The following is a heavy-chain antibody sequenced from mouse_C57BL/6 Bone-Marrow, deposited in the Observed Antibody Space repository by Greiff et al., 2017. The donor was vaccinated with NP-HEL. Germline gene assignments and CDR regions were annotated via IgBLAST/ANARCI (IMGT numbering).Heavy chain of an antibody. CDR3: ARYYGHYYAMDY. CDR2: IYPGGGYT. J-gene: IGHJ4*01. V-gene: IGHV1-63*01. CDR1: GYTFTNYW. D-gene: IGHD1-1*02. Sequence: VKLQESGAELVRPGTSVKMSCKASGYTFTNYWIGWAKQRPGHGLEWIGDIYPGGGYTNYNEKFKGKATLTADKSSSTAYMQFSSLTSEDSAIYYCARYYGHYYAMDYWGQGTSVTVSS.